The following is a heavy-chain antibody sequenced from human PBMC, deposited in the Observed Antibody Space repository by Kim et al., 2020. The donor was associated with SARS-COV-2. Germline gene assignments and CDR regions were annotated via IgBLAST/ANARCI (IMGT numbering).Heavy chain of an antibody. CDR2: IFHTGST. J-gene: IGHJ4*02. V-gene: IGHV4-61*01. D-gene: IGHD3-10*01. Sequence: SETLSLTCTVSGDSVSSGRYYWSWVWQPPGRGLEWVGYIFHTGSTSYNPTLKSRVTISLDTSKNQFSLTLNSVTAADTAVYYCARVPYAGKFFDHWGQGILVHGSS. CDR3: ARVPYAGKFFDH. CDR1: GDSVSSGRYY.